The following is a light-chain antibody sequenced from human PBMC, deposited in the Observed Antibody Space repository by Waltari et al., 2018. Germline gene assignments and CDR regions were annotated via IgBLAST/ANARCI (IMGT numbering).Light chain of an antibody. CDR2: DND. J-gene: IGLJ3*02. V-gene: IGLV1-40*01. CDR1: SSNIGAGSD. CDR3: QSYDSGQWV. Sequence: QSVLTQPPSVSGAPGQRVTISCTGSSSNIGAGSDVHWYQQFSGTAPKLLIFDNDNRPSGVPDRFSGSGSGTSAYLAITGLQTDDEADYFCQSYDSGQWVFGGGTKVTVL.